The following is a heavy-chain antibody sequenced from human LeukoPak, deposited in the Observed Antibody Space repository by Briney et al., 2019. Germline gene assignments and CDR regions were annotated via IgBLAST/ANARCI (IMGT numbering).Heavy chain of an antibody. CDR3: ARGGGHLDC. Sequence: PSSETLSLTCTVSGGSFRSSSYYWGWIRQTPGKGLEWVANIKQDGSDKYYLTSVRGRFTISRDNAKNSLFLQMNSLRVEDTAVYYCARGGGHLDCWGQGTLVTVSS. J-gene: IGHJ4*02. D-gene: IGHD4-23*01. CDR1: GGSFRSSSYY. CDR2: IKQDGSDK. V-gene: IGHV3-7*03.